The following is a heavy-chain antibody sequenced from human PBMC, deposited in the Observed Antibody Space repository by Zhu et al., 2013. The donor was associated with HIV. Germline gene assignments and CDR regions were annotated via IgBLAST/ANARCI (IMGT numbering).Heavy chain of an antibody. CDR1: GLLSHYA. Sequence: MQSEAVVKKPGSYGEGLLQVHWGLLSHYAMNWVRQVPGQGFEWMGGIIPAFGVLNYAQRFQGRITISASKETSADFLDLRSLTSGDTAIYYCARREKAFDNSGLFDYWGQGTLVTVSS. V-gene: IGHV1-69*17. J-gene: IGHJ4*02. CDR2: IIPAFGVL. D-gene: IGHD1-26*01. CDR3: ARREKAFDNSGLFDY.